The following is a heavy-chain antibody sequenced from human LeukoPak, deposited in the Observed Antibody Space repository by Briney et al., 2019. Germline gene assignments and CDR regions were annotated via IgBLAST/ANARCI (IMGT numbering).Heavy chain of an antibody. D-gene: IGHD2-2*01. CDR1: GYPISSGYY. V-gene: IGHV4-38-2*01. CDR3: ARRQYQLPFDY. J-gene: IGHJ4*02. CDR2: IYHSGST. Sequence: SETLSLTCAVSGYPISSGYYWGWIRQPPGKGLEWIGSIYHSGSTDYNPSLKSRVTISVDTTKNQFSLNLSSVTAADTAVYYCARRQYQLPFDYWGQGTLVTVSS.